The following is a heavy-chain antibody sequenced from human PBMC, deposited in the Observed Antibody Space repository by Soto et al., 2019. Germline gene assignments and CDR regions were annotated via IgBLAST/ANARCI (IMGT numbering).Heavy chain of an antibody. J-gene: IGHJ4*02. V-gene: IGHV4-39*01. Sequence: SETLSLTCTVSGGSISSTSYHWVWIRQPPGKGLEWIGRLDYHGGTFYNPSLKSRVTISADTSKNQFSLKVNSVTAADTAVYYCARNYYDGSGLYYWGQGTLVTVSS. CDR1: GGSISSTSYH. CDR2: LDYHGGT. CDR3: ARNYYDGSGLYY. D-gene: IGHD3-22*01.